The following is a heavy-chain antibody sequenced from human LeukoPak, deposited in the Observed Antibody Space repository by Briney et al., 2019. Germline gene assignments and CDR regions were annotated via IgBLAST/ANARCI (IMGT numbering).Heavy chain of an antibody. J-gene: IGHJ5*02. CDR1: GFTFSSYW. CDR2: INSDGSST. D-gene: IGHD6-13*01. CDR3: ARECRYSNVLDP. Sequence: GGFLRLSCAASGFTFSSYWMHWVRQAPGKGLVWVSRINSDGSSTSYADSVKGRFTISRDNAKNTLYLQMNSLRAEDTAVYYCARECRYSNVLDPWGQGTLVTVSS. V-gene: IGHV3-74*01.